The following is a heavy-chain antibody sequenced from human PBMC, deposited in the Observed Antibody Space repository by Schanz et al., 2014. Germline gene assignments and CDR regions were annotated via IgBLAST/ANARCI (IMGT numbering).Heavy chain of an antibody. CDR3: ARGPSQGYSYGHNIGAYYYGMDV. Sequence: QAQLMQSGPELKRPGSSVKVSCTASGGTFSSYTISWIRQAPGQGLEWMGRIIPVLAIADYAQKFQGRVTITADKSTSTASMELSSLRSEDTAVYYCARGPSQGYSYGHNIGAYYYGMDVCGQGTTVTVSS. CDR1: GGTFSSYT. J-gene: IGHJ6*02. CDR2: IIPVLAIA. D-gene: IGHD5-18*01. V-gene: IGHV1-69*04.